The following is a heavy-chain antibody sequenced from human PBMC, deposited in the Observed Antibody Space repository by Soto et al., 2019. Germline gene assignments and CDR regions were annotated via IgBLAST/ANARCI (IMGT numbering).Heavy chain of an antibody. CDR3: VKGGYKTGWPPFDH. CDR1: SFRFSAYG. D-gene: IGHD6-19*01. Sequence: QVKLVEFGGAVVQSGRSLRLSCTASSFRFSAYGMHWVRQAPGKGLEWVALISDDGKTQFFTESVEGRFNISRDNSRNTLYLQMNRLRPEDTAVYYCVKGGYKTGWPPFDHWGHGTRVTVST. J-gene: IGHJ4*01. V-gene: IGHV3-30*18. CDR2: ISDDGKTQ.